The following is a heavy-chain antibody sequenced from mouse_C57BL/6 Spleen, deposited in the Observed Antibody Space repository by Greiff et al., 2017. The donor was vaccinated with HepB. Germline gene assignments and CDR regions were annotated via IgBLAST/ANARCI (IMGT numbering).Heavy chain of an antibody. Sequence: ESGPGLVKPSQSLSLTCSVTGYSITSGYYWNWIRQFPGNKLEWMGYISYDGSNNYNPSLKNRNSITRDTSKNQFFLKLNSVTTEDTATYYCARDPNYYGSTFAYWGQGTLVTVSA. CDR2: ISYDGSN. V-gene: IGHV3-6*01. CDR3: ARDPNYYGSTFAY. D-gene: IGHD1-1*01. CDR1: GYSITSGYY. J-gene: IGHJ3*01.